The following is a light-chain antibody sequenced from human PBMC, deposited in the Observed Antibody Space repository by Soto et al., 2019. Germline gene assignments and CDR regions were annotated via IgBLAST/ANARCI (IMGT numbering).Light chain of an antibody. CDR3: CSYAGSSPLYV. J-gene: IGLJ1*01. V-gene: IGLV2-23*01. Sequence: PVLTQPASVSGSPGQSITISCTASSSHIGSSNLVSWYQHHSGKAPKLIIYEGNKRPSGVSNRFSGSKSGKTASLTISGLQAEDEGTYYCCSYAGSSPLYVFGTGTKVTVL. CDR2: EGN. CDR1: SSHIGSSNL.